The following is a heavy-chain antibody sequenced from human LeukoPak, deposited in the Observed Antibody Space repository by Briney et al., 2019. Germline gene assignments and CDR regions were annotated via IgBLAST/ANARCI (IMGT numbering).Heavy chain of an antibody. V-gene: IGHV1-2*02. Sequence: GASVKVYCKASGYTFTNYAMNWVRQAPGQGLEWMGWINPNSGGTNYAQKFQGRVTMTRDTSTSTAYMELRSLRSDDTAVYYCARNLPQQWLRPWGQGTLVTVSS. CDR1: GYTFTNYA. CDR3: ARNLPQQWLRP. D-gene: IGHD6-19*01. CDR2: INPNSGGT. J-gene: IGHJ5*02.